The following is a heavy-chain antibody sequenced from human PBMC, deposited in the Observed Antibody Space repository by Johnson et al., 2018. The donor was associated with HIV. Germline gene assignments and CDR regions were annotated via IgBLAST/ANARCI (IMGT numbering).Heavy chain of an antibody. J-gene: IGHJ3*02. CDR1: GFTFSNAW. V-gene: IGHV3-74*02. CDR2: INSAGSST. Sequence: EVQLVESGGGLVEPGGSLRLSCAASGFTFSNAWMSWVRQAPGKGLLWVSRINSAGSSTGYADSVKGRFTISRDNSKNTLYLQMNSLRAEDTAVYYCVREIQSYGGNFGGAFDIWGQGTM. D-gene: IGHD4-23*01. CDR3: VREIQSYGGNFGGAFDI.